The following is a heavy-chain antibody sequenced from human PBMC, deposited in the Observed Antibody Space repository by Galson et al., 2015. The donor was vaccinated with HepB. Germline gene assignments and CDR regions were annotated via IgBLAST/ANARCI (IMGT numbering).Heavy chain of an antibody. CDR3: ARLGMRRPDQ. CDR2: INGDGSEN. Sequence: SLRLSCAASGFTFSNTWMGWGRQAPGKGQEWVANINGDGSENYYVDSVKGRFTISRDNTKDSLYLQMNSLRVEDTAVYYCARLGMRRPDQWGQGTLVTVSS. CDR1: GFTFSNTW. J-gene: IGHJ4*02. V-gene: IGHV3-7*03. D-gene: IGHD1-1*01.